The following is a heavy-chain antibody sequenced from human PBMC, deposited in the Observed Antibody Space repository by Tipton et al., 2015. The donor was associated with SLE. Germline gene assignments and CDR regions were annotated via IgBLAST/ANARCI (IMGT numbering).Heavy chain of an antibody. CDR1: GASITSSDW. CDR2: IHHRGST. D-gene: IGHD5-12*01. J-gene: IGHJ4*02. CDR3: ARGGVGGYDYFDY. Sequence: TLSLTCAVSGASITSSDWWSWVRQPPGKGLEYIGEIHHRGSTNYKSFLRGRVTISVDKSKNQFSLKLSSVTAADPAVYYCARGGVGGYDYFDYWGQGALVTASS. V-gene: IGHV4-4*02.